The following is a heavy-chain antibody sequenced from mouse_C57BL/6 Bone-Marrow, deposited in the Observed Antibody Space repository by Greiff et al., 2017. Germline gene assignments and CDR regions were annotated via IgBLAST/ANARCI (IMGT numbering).Heavy chain of an antibody. Sequence: QVQLQQSGAELARPGASVKLSCKASGYTFTSYGISWVKQRTGQGLEWIGEIYPRSGNTYYNEKFKGKATLTADTSSSTAYMVLRSLTSEDSAVYFCAGSTGVAHQYWYFDVGGTGTTVTVSA. V-gene: IGHV1-81*01. CDR3: AGSTGVAHQYWYFDV. J-gene: IGHJ1*03. D-gene: IGHD1-1*01. CDR1: GYTFTSYG. CDR2: IYPRSGNT.